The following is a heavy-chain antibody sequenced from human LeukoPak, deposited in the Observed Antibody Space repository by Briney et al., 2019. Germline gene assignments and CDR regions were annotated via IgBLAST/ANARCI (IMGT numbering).Heavy chain of an antibody. CDR3: AKADIVVVVAAIRFDY. Sequence: GGSLRLSCAASGFTFSSYAMSWVRQARGKGVEWVSAISGSGGSTYYADSVKGRFTISRDNSKNTLYLQRNSLRAEDTAVEHCAKADIVVVVAAIRFDYWGQGTLVSVSS. CDR1: GFTFSSYA. J-gene: IGHJ4*02. V-gene: IGHV3-23*01. CDR2: ISGSGGST. D-gene: IGHD2-15*01.